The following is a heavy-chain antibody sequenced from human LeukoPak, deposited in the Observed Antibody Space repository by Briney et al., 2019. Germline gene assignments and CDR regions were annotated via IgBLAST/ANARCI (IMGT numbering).Heavy chain of an antibody. Sequence: GGSLRLSCAASGFTFSSYGMHWVRQAPGKGLEWVAVISYDGGNKYYADSVKGRFTISRDNSKNTLYLQMNSLRAEDTAVYYCAKPPAAIYYYGMDVWGQGTTVTVSS. CDR3: AKPPAAIYYYGMDV. V-gene: IGHV3-30*18. J-gene: IGHJ6*02. D-gene: IGHD2-2*02. CDR1: GFTFSSYG. CDR2: ISYDGGNK.